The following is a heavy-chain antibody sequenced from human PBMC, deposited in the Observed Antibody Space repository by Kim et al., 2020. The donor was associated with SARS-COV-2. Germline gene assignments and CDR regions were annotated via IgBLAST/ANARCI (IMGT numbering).Heavy chain of an antibody. CDR2: ISSNGLNA. J-gene: IGHJ4*02. CDR3: VKLGDNSWHCFDH. CDR1: GFTFSSYV. V-gene: IGHV3-64D*09. Sequence: GGSLRLSCSVSGFTFSSYVMRWVRQAPGKGLECVSAISSNGLNAYYSDSVKGRFTVSRDNPKNTLWLQMSSLRVDDTAMYYCVKLGDNSWHCFDHWGQG. D-gene: IGHD3-10*01.